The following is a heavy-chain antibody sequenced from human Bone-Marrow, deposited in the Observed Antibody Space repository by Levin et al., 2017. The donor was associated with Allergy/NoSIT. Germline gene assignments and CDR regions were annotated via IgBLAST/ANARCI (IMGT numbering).Heavy chain of an antibody. Sequence: SETLSLTCAVSGGSISSNNYNWGWMRQPPGKGLEWIGKINYSGNTYYNPSLKSRVTISVDTSKNQFSLKVTSVTAADTAVYYCARDTYLDYWGQGTLVTVSS. CDR1: GGSISSNNYN. J-gene: IGHJ4*02. V-gene: IGHV4-39*07. CDR2: INYSGNT. CDR3: ARDTYLDY.